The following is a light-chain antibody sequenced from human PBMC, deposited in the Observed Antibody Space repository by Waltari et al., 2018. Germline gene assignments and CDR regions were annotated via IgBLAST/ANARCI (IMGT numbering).Light chain of an antibody. CDR2: SAS. Sequence: EIVMTQSPATLSVSPGERATLSCRASQSVGNQLAWYQQRPCQAPSLLIFSASTRATGVPDRFSGSGSGTEFTLTVSTLQAEDFATYFCQEYNNWPPGTFGRGTKVEI. CDR3: QEYNNWPPGT. V-gene: IGKV3-15*01. CDR1: QSVGNQ. J-gene: IGKJ2*01.